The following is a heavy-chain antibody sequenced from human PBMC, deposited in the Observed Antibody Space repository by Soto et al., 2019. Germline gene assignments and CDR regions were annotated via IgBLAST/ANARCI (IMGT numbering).Heavy chain of an antibody. CDR2: IYYSGST. CDR3: ATLRGLGEVSPYFDY. D-gene: IGHD3-10*01. CDR1: GGSISSSSYY. Sequence: SETLSLTCTVSGGSISSSSYYWGWIRQPPGKRLEWIGSIYYSGSTYYNPSLKGRVTFSLDTSKTQFSLKLSSVTAADTVLYYCATLRGLGEVSPYFDYWGQGLMVTVSS. J-gene: IGHJ4*02. V-gene: IGHV4-39*01.